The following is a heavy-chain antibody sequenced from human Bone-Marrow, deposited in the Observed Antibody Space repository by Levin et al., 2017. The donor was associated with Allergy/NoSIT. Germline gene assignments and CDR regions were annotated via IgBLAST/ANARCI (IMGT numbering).Heavy chain of an antibody. D-gene: IGHD3-22*01. CDR2: ISYDGSNK. Sequence: QTGVSLRLSCAASGFTFSSYGMHWVRQAPGKGLEWVAVISYDGSNKYYADSVKGRFTISRDNSKNTLYLQMNSLRAEDTAVYYCAKDSSGYGYGMDVWGQGTTVTVSS. CDR3: AKDSSGYGYGMDV. V-gene: IGHV3-30*18. CDR1: GFTFSSYG. J-gene: IGHJ6*02.